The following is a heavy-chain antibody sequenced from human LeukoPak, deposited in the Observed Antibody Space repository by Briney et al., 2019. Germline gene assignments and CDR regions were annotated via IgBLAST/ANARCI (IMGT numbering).Heavy chain of an antibody. CDR1: GYTFTSYG. Sequence: GASVKVSCKASGYTFTSYGISWVRQAPGKGVEWMGWISAYNGNTNYAQKLQGRVTMTTDTSTSTAYMELRSLRSDDTAVYYCARVISGSYHEYFQHWGQGTLVTVSS. J-gene: IGHJ1*01. V-gene: IGHV1-18*01. CDR3: ARVISGSYHEYFQH. CDR2: ISAYNGNT. D-gene: IGHD1-26*01.